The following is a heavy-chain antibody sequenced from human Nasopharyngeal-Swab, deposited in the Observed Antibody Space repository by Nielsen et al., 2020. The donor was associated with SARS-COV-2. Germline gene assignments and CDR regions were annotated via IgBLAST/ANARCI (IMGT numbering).Heavy chain of an antibody. V-gene: IGHV3-7*01. CDR2: IKQDGSEK. Sequence: GESLKISCAASGFTFSNYWMSWVRQAPGKGLEWVANIKQDGSEKYYVDSVKGRFTISRDNAKNSLYLQMNSLRAEDTAVYYCARDSFSRVGAAGSSHYYYYGMDVWGQGTTVTVSS. CDR3: ARDSFSRVGAAGSSHYYYYGMDV. J-gene: IGHJ6*02. D-gene: IGHD6-13*01. CDR1: GFTFSNYW.